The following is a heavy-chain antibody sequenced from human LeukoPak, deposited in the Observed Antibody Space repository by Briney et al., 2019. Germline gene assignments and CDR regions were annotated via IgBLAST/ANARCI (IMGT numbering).Heavy chain of an antibody. CDR1: GYTFTSYD. D-gene: IGHD5-18*01. CDR3: ARGERGYRYGFEYFQK. CDR2: MNSNSGNT. Sequence: ASVKVSCKASGYTFTSYDINWVRQATGQGLEWMGWMNSNSGNTGYTQKFQPRVTFTRITSMSTAYMELRSLRSEDTAVYYCARGERGYRYGFEYFQKWGQGTLVTVSS. J-gene: IGHJ1*01. V-gene: IGHV1-8*01.